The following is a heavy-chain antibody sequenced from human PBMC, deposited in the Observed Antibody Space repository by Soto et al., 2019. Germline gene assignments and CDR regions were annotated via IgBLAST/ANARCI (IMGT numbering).Heavy chain of an antibody. V-gene: IGHV3-23*01. CDR1: GFTFSTYA. D-gene: IGHD5-12*01. CDR2: IGGNGVTT. J-gene: IGHJ4*02. CDR3: AKTLYGGCDY. Sequence: PGGSLRLSCFASGFTFSTYAMSWVRQAPGKGLEWVSGIGGNGVTTHYADSVRGRFTISRDNSKNMVYLQMNSLRVEDTAVYYCAKTLYGGCDYWGRGTQVTVSS.